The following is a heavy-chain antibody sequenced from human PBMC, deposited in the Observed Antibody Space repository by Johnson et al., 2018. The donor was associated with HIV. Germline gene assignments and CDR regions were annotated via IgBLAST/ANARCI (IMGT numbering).Heavy chain of an antibody. J-gene: IGHJ3*02. Sequence: QVQLVESGGGLVQPGGSLRLSCAASGFTFSSYAMHWVRQAPGKGLEWVAVISYDGSNKYYADSVKGRFTISRDNAKNSLYLQINSLRAEDTALYYCARGFSSGYNDAFDIWGQGTMLTVSS. CDR3: ARGFSSGYNDAFDI. D-gene: IGHD3-22*01. V-gene: IGHV3-30*04. CDR1: GFTFSSYA. CDR2: ISYDGSNK.